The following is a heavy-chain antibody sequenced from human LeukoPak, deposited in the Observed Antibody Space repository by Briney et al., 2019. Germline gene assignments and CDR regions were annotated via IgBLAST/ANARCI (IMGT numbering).Heavy chain of an antibody. CDR3: ASLSGYYPFGALDI. J-gene: IGHJ3*02. CDR2: IYYSGST. CDR1: GGSISSGDYY. D-gene: IGHD3-22*01. V-gene: IGHV4-30-4*01. Sequence: PSQTLSLTCTVSGGSISSGDYYWSWIRQPPGKGLEWIGYIYYSGSTYYNPSLKSRVTISVDTSKNQFSLKLSSVTAADTAVYYCASLSGYYPFGALDIWGQGTMVTVSS.